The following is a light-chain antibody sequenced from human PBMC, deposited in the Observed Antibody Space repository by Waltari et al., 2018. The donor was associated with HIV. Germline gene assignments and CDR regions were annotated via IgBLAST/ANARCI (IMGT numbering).Light chain of an antibody. V-gene: IGLV1-40*01. CDR1: NSNIGAGYD. CDR3: QSYDSSLSGLWV. J-gene: IGLJ3*02. CDR2: GDT. Sequence: SVLTQPPSVSGAPGPWVSISCTGNNSNIGAGYDVHWYLHSPVTAHKLVIYGDTTRPSGVPDRFSGSRSGNSVTLDIAGLRSEDEADYFCQSYDSSLSGLWVFGAGTKLTVL.